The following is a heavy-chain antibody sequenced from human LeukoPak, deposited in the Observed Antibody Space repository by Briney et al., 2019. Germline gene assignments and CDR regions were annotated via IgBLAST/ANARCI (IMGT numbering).Heavy chain of an antibody. CDR1: GFTSSTYW. D-gene: IGHD4-17*01. V-gene: IGHV3-74*01. Sequence: PLGSLRLSCAASGFTSSTYWIHWVRQAPGKGLMWVSRINSDGSSTSYADSVKGRFTISRDNAKNTVYLHMNSLKVEDTAVYYCARSYYGDYEDFWGQGTLVAVSS. J-gene: IGHJ4*02. CDR3: ARSYYGDYEDF. CDR2: INSDGSST.